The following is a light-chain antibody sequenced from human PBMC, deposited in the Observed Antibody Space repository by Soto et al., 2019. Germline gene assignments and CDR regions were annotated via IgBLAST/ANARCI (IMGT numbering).Light chain of an antibody. CDR1: QSLLHSNGNHY. CDR3: MQALHTPRT. CDR2: LAS. Sequence: DIVMTQSPLSLPFTPGEPASISCRSSQSLLHSNGNHYLEWYFQKPGQSPQLLIYLASIRASGVPDRLSGSGSGTDFTLKISRVEAEDVGVYYCMQALHTPRTFGQGTKVEIK. V-gene: IGKV2-28*01. J-gene: IGKJ1*01.